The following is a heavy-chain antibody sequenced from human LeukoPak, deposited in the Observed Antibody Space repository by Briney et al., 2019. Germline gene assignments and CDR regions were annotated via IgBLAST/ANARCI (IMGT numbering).Heavy chain of an antibody. Sequence: GVSLRLSCAASGFTFSSYGMHWVRQAPGKGLEWVAFIRYDGSNKYYADSVKGRFTISRDNSKNTLYLQMNSLRAEDTAVYYCAKDFDRVSSAYYFDYWGQGTLVTVSS. CDR1: GFTFSSYG. J-gene: IGHJ4*02. D-gene: IGHD3-22*01. V-gene: IGHV3-30*02. CDR3: AKDFDRVSSAYYFDY. CDR2: IRYDGSNK.